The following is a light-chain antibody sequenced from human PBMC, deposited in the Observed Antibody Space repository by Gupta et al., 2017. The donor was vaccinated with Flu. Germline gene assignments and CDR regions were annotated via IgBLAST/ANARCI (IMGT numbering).Light chain of an antibody. CDR1: NSNIGINY. V-gene: IGLV1-47*01. CDR3: ATWDDSLSAVV. CDR2: KSN. J-gene: IGLJ2*01. Sequence: QSVLTKPPSTSGTPGQRVTFSCSGGNSNIGINYVYWYQQLPGAAPKLIIYKSNQRPSGVPDRFSGSKSGTSASLAISGRRSEDEAEYYCATWDDSLSAVVFGGGTKLTVL.